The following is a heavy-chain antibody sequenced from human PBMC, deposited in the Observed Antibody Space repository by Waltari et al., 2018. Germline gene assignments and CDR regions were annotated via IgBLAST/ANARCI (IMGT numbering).Heavy chain of an antibody. J-gene: IGHJ5*02. D-gene: IGHD2-2*03. CDR2: IIPIFGKA. Sequence: QVQLVQSGAEVKKPGSSVKVSCKASGGTFSSYAISWGPPAPGPGLEWMGGIIPIFGKANYAQKFQGRVTITADESTSTAYMELSSLRSEDTAVYYCARAGYCSSTSCYANWFDPWGQGTLVTVSS. CDR3: ARAGYCSSTSCYANWFDP. V-gene: IGHV1-69*01. CDR1: GGTFSSYA.